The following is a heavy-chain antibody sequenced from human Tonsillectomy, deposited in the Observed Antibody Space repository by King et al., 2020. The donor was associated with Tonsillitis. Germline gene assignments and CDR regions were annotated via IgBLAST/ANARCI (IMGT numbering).Heavy chain of an antibody. J-gene: IGHJ6*03. D-gene: IGHD4-11*01. CDR1: GGSFRAYF. V-gene: IGHV4-34*01. Sequence: VQLQQWGAGLLKPSETLSLTCAVYGGSFRAYFWSWVRQPPGKGLEWIGEINHSGSTNYNPSLKSRVTISIATSKNQFSLKLRSVTAADTAVYYCARVSSRSKVTQEIYYSYMDVWGKGTTVTVSS. CDR3: ARVSSRSKVTQEIYYSYMDV. CDR2: INHSGST.